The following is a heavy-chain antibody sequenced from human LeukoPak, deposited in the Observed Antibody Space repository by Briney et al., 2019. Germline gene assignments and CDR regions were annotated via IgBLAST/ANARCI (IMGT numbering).Heavy chain of an antibody. D-gene: IGHD1-7*01. CDR3: ARGSYNWNYPRGFLDY. V-gene: IGHV3-66*01. Sequence: RAGGSLRLSCAASGFTVSSNYMTWVRQAPGKGLEWVSVIYGGDSTYYADSVKGRFTISRDNSKNTLYLQMNSLRAEDTAVYYCARGSYNWNYPRGFLDYWGQGTLVTVSS. CDR1: GFTVSSNY. CDR2: IYGGDST. J-gene: IGHJ4*02.